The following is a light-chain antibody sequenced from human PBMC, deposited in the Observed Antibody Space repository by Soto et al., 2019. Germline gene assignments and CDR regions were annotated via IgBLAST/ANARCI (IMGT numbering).Light chain of an antibody. J-gene: IGLJ1*01. CDR3: AAWDDTLNGYV. CDR2: SND. V-gene: IGLV1-44*01. CDR1: SSNIGSNT. Sequence: QSVLTQPPSASGTPGQRVTISCSGSSSNIGSNTVNWYQQLSGTAPKLLIYSNDQRPSGVPDRFSGSKSGTSASLAMSGLQSEDEADYYCAAWDDTLNGYVFGAGTKVTVL.